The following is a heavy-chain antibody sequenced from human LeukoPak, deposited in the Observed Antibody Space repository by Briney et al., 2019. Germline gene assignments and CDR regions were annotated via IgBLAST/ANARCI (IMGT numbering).Heavy chain of an antibody. CDR3: ARDGGILLWFGEWSWFDP. J-gene: IGHJ5*02. CDR1: GYTFTGYY. V-gene: IGHV1-2*02. D-gene: IGHD3-10*01. Sequence: GASVKVSCKASGYTFTGYYMHWVRQAPGQGLEWMGWINPNSGGTNYAQKFQGRVTMTRDTSISTAYMELSRLRSDDTAVYYCARDGGILLWFGEWSWFDPWGQGTLVTVSS. CDR2: INPNSGGT.